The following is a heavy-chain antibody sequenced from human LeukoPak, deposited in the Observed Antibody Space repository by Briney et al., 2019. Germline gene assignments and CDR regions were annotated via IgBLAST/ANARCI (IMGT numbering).Heavy chain of an antibody. CDR1: GFTFSSYA. CDR3: AKSLLTTATGTGRAFDI. V-gene: IGHV3-23*01. J-gene: IGHJ3*02. CDR2: VTGSGSTR. D-gene: IGHD1-1*01. Sequence: GGSLRLSCAASGFTFSSYAMTWVRQAPGKGLEWVSAVTGSGSTRFYADSVKGRFTISRDNSKNTLYLQMNSLRAEDSAEYYCAKSLLTTATGTGRAFDIWGQGTMVTVSA.